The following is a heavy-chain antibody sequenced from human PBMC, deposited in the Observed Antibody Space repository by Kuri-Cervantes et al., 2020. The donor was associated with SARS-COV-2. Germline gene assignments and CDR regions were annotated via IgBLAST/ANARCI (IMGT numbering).Heavy chain of an antibody. Sequence: GGSLRLSCAASGFTFSSYAMSWVRQAPGKGLEWVSAISGSGGSTYYADSVKGRSTISRDNSKNTLYLQMNSLRAEDTAVYYCAKSSTITIFGVVIIPEYFQHWGQGTLVTVSS. CDR1: GFTFSSYA. J-gene: IGHJ1*01. CDR3: AKSSTITIFGVVIIPEYFQH. CDR2: ISGSGGST. V-gene: IGHV3-23*01. D-gene: IGHD3-3*01.